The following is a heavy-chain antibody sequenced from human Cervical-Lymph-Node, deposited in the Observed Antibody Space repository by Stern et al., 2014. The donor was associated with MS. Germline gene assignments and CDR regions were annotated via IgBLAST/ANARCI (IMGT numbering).Heavy chain of an antibody. CDR2: IYHTGSV. J-gene: IGHJ4*02. CDR3: AREGEYCSGSRCYPFLDY. CDR1: GGSLRSYY. Sequence: QLQLQESGPGLVKPSATLSLTCTVSGGSLRSYYWNWIRQAPGQGLEWLGFIYHTGSVNYSPSLSSRVAMSVDTSKNQFSLTVSSVTAADTAVYYCAREGEYCSGSRCYPFLDYWGQGTLVTVSS. D-gene: IGHD2-15*01. V-gene: IGHV4-59*01.